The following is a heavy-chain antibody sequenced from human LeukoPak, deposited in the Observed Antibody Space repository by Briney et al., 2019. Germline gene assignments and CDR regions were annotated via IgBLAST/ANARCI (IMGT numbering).Heavy chain of an antibody. CDR1: GGSISSYY. V-gene: IGHV4-59*01. J-gene: IGHJ4*02. D-gene: IGHD5-24*01. Sequence: PSETLSLTCTVSGGSISSYYWSWIRQPPGKGLEWIGYIYYSGSTNYNPSLKSRVTTSVDTSKNQFSLKLSSVTAADTAVYYCAREDGYKIFDYWGQGTLVTVSS. CDR3: AREDGYKIFDY. CDR2: IYYSGST.